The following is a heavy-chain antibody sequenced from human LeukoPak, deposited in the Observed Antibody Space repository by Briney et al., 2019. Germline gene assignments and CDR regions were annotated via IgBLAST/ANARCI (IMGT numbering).Heavy chain of an antibody. Sequence: ASVKVSCKASGYTFTSYGMSCVRQAPGQGLEWMGLISAYNGNTNYAQKLQGRVTMTTDTSTSTAYMELRSLRSDDTAVYYFASYPFYGSGRNYYYYYGMDVWGQGTTVTVSS. CDR1: GYTFTSYG. CDR2: ISAYNGNT. V-gene: IGHV1-18*01. J-gene: IGHJ6*02. CDR3: ASYPFYGSGRNYYYYYGMDV. D-gene: IGHD3-10*01.